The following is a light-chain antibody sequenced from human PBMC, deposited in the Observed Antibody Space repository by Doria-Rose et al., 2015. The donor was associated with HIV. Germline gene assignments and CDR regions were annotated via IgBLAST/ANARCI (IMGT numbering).Light chain of an antibody. Sequence: TQSPGTLSLSPGERATLSCRDSQRIKSSYLAWYQQKPGQAPRLLTYNASTRATGIPDRFSGSGSGTDFTLTISRLEPEDVAVYYCQRYGTSRGTFGQGTRLEIK. V-gene: IGKV3-20*01. CDR1: QRIKSSY. CDR2: NAS. J-gene: IGKJ5*01. CDR3: QRYGTSRGT.